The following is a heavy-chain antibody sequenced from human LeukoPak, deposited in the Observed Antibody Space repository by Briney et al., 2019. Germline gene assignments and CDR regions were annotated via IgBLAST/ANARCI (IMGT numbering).Heavy chain of an antibody. D-gene: IGHD6-19*01. CDR1: GFTFTSYW. Sequence: GGSLRLSCAASGFTFTSYWMSSVRRAPGNGLGWVADIKRDGSEINYVDSVKGRFTISRENAKNSVFLQMDSLRAEDTAFYYCVRSSVAGRFDNWGQGTLVTVSS. CDR3: VRSSVAGRFDN. V-gene: IGHV3-7*01. CDR2: IKRDGSEI. J-gene: IGHJ4*02.